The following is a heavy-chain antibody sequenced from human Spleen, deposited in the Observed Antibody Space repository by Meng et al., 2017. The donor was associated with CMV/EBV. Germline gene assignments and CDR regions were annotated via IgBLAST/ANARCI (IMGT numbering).Heavy chain of an antibody. V-gene: IGHV3-48*03. CDR1: GFTFSNYE. J-gene: IGHJ6*02. CDR2: ISRSANTV. CDR3: ARSRGVRGVIGYGMDV. Sequence: GESLKISCGASGFTFSNYEMSWIRQAPGKGLEGISYISRSANTVYYADSVKGRFTISRDNAKNSLYVQMNSLRADDTALYYCARSRGVRGVIGYGMDVWGQGTTVTVSS. D-gene: IGHD3-10*01.